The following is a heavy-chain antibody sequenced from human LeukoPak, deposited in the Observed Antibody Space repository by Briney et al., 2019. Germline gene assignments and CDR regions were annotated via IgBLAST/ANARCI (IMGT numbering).Heavy chain of an antibody. V-gene: IGHV4-34*01. CDR2: INDSGTT. CDR1: GGSLSGYY. J-gene: IGHJ3*02. Sequence: SETLSLTCAVYGGSLSGYYWNWIRQSPGKVLEWIGEINDSGTTNYNPSLKSRATISIDRSRKQFSLRLTSVTAADPAVYYCARFPCSGDSCYSGIRAFDIWGQGTTVIVSS. CDR3: ARFPCSGDSCYSGIRAFDI. D-gene: IGHD2-15*01.